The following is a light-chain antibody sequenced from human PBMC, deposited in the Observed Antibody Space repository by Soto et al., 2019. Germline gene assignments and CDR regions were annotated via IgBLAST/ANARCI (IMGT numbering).Light chain of an antibody. CDR3: QQYGSTPFT. J-gene: IGKJ3*01. CDR2: GAS. V-gene: IGKV3-20*01. Sequence: EIVLTQSPGTLSLSPGERATLSCRASQSVSTNYLAWYQQKAGQAPRLLIYGASSRATGIPDRFSGSGSGTDFTLTISRLEPEDFAAYYCQQYGSTPFTFGPGTKVDIK. CDR1: QSVSTNY.